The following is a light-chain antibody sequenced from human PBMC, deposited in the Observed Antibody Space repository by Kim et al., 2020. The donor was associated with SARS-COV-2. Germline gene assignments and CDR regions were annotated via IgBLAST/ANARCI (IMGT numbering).Light chain of an antibody. V-gene: IGLV3-1*01. Sequence: VPPGQPASFSCSGIKFGDKSSSCYQHTPVPSPVLVIYQHNQRPSGIPERFSGSNSGNTATLTISGTQAMDEAYYYCQAWDSSTVVFGTGTQLTVL. CDR3: QAWDSSTVV. CDR2: QHN. CDR1: KFGDKS. J-gene: IGLJ2*01.